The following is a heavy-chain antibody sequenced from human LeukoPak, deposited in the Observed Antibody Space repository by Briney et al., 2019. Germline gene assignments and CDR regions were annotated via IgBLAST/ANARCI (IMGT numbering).Heavy chain of an antibody. CDR1: GLTFSDYY. V-gene: IGHV3-11*01. D-gene: IGHD2-15*01. CDR3: ARDKVVVAATGLYSGMDV. Sequence: GGSLRLSCAASGLTFSDYYMSWIRQAPGKGLEWVSYISSSGSTIYYADSVKGRFTISRDNAKNSLYLQMNSLRAEDTAVYYCARDKVVVAATGLYSGMDVWGQGTTVTVSS. J-gene: IGHJ6*02. CDR2: ISSSGSTI.